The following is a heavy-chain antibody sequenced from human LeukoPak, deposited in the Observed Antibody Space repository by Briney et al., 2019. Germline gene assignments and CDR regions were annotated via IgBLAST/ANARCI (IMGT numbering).Heavy chain of an antibody. CDR2: IRYDGSNK. V-gene: IGHV3-30*02. Sequence: QAGGSLRLSCAASGFTFSSFGMHWVRQAPGKGLEWVAFIRYDGSNKYYADSVKGRFTISRDDSKNTLYLQINSLKTEDTAVYYCTTVKRGWSYKPREYYYYYMDVWGKGTTVTVSS. CDR1: GFTFSSFG. CDR3: TTVKRGWSYKPREYYYYYMDV. D-gene: IGHD1-26*01. J-gene: IGHJ6*03.